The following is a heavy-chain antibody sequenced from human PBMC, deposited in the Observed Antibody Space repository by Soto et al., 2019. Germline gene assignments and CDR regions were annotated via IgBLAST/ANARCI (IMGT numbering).Heavy chain of an antibody. CDR1: GFTFSTYW. CDR2: IKQDGRDK. D-gene: IGHD6-13*01. CDR3: ARDAIYIAASGAIDS. J-gene: IGHJ4*02. Sequence: EVQLEESGGGLVQPGGSLRLSCAASGFTFSTYWMSWVRQAPGKGLEWVATIKQDGRDKYYVDSVKGRFTISRDNAKNSLYLQMNSLRAEDTAVYYCARDAIYIAASGAIDSWGQGTLVTVSS. V-gene: IGHV3-7*01.